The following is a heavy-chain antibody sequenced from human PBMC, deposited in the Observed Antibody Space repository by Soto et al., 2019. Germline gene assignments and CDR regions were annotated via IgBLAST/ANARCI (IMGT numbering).Heavy chain of an antibody. CDR1: GFTFSSYA. CDR3: AKSRGYSYGYLIDY. J-gene: IGHJ4*02. D-gene: IGHD5-18*01. CDR2: ISGSGGST. V-gene: IGHV3-23*01. Sequence: GGSLRLSCAASGFTFSSYAMSWVRQAPGKGLEWVSAISGSGGSTYYADSVKGRFTISRDNSKNTLYLQMNSLRAEDTAVYYCAKSRGYSYGYLIDYWGQGTLVTVS.